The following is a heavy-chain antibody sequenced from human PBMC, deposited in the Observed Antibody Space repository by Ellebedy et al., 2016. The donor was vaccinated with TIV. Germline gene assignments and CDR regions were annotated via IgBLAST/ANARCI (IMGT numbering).Heavy chain of an antibody. Sequence: GGSLRLXCAGSGFTFSRYAIHWVRQAPGKGLEWVAAISFDGGNKFYADSVKGRFTISRDNAKNMAYVQMNSLKTEDTALYYCARTMGVAVAGADPWGQGTLVTVSS. V-gene: IGHV3-30*14. CDR1: GFTFSRYA. J-gene: IGHJ5*02. CDR2: ISFDGGNK. CDR3: ARTMGVAVAGADP. D-gene: IGHD6-19*01.